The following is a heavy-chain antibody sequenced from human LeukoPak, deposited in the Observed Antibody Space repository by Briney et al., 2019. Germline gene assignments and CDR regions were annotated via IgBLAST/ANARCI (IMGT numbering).Heavy chain of an antibody. V-gene: IGHV4-4*09. D-gene: IGHD3-3*01. CDR2: IYHSGST. Sequence: PSETLSLTCSVSGGLNTHYYWSWIRQPPGKGLEWIGYIYHSGSTNYNPSLKSRVTISVDTSKNQFSLKLSSVTAADTAVYYCARSSYDFWSGYIGWFDPWGQGTLVTVSS. J-gene: IGHJ5*02. CDR1: GGLNTHYY. CDR3: ARSSYDFWSGYIGWFDP.